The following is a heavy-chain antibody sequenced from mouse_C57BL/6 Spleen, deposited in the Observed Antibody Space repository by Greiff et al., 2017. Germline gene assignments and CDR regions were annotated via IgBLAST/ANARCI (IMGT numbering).Heavy chain of an antibody. V-gene: IGHV5-17*01. CDR1: GFTFSDYG. CDR2: ISSGSSTI. J-gene: IGHJ4*01. D-gene: IGHD1-1*01. Sequence: EVLLVESGGGLVKPGGSLKLSCAASGFTFSDYGMHWVRQAPEKGLEWVAYISSGSSTIYYADTVKGRFTISRDNATNTLFLQMTSLRSEDTAMYYCARKPYYYGSSSYAMDYWGQGTSVTVSS. CDR3: ARKPYYYGSSSYAMDY.